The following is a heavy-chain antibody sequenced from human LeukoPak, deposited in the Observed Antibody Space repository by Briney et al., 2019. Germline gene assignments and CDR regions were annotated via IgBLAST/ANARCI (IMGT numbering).Heavy chain of an antibody. CDR3: AKGSGGWYQFFDH. V-gene: IGHV3-23*01. Sequence: RGSLRLSCAGSGFTFSTYAMTWVRQAPGKGLEWVSSISNGDGTTYYTDSVKGRFTISRNNSKNTLYLQMNSLRAEDTAVYYCAKGSGGWYQFFDHWGQGPLVTVSS. CDR2: ISNGDGTT. J-gene: IGHJ5*02. CDR1: GFTFSTYA. D-gene: IGHD6-19*01.